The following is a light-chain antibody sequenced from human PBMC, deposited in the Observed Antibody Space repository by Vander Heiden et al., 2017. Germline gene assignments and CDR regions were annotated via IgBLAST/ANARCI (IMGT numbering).Light chain of an antibody. V-gene: IGKV1-8*01. J-gene: IGKJ1*01. CDR1: QGISSY. CDR3: QQDDSYPGT. CDR2: AAS. Sequence: AIRMTQSPSSLSASTGDRVTITCRASQGISSYLAWYQQKPGKAPKLLIYAASTLQSGVPSRFSGSGSGTDFTLTISCLQSEDFATYYCQQDDSYPGTFGQGTKVEIK.